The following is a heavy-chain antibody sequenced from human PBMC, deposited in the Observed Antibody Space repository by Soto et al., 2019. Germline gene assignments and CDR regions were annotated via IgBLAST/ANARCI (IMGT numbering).Heavy chain of an antibody. CDR1: GYTLTELS. CDR2: FDPEDGET. J-gene: IGHJ1*01. V-gene: IGHV1-24*01. Sequence: GSVNVSCKAPGYTLTELSMHWVRQAPGKGLEWMGGFDPEDGETIYAQKFQGRVTMTEDTSTDTAYVELSSLRSEDTAVYYCATFREGFERWGQGTLVTVSA. CDR3: ATFREGFER.